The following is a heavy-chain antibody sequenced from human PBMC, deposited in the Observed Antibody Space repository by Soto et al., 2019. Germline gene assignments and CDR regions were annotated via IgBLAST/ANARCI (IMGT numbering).Heavy chain of an antibody. V-gene: IGHV3-21*01. D-gene: IGHD6-6*01. CDR3: ARDLYSISARYFDY. J-gene: IGHJ4*02. CDR2: ISSSSSYI. CDR1: GFTFSSYS. Sequence: EVQLVESGGGLVKPGGSLRLSCAASGFTFSSYSMNWVRQDPGKGLEWVSSISSSSSYIYYADSVKGRFSISRDKAKNSLYLQMNSLRAEDTAVYYCARDLYSISARYFDYLGQGTLVTVSS.